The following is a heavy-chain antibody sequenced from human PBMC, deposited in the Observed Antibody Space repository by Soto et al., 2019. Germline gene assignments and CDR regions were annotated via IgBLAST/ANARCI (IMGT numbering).Heavy chain of an antibody. J-gene: IGHJ4*02. CDR1: GYTLTGYY. CDR2: INPNSGGT. V-gene: IGHV1-2*04. CDR3: ARGLYYYDSSGKFDY. D-gene: IGHD3-22*01. Sequence: ASVKVSCTASGYTLTGYYMHWVRQAPGQGLEWMGWINPNSGGTNYAQKFQGWVTMTRDTSISTAYMELSRLRSDDTAVYYCARGLYYYDSSGKFDYWGQGTLVTVSS.